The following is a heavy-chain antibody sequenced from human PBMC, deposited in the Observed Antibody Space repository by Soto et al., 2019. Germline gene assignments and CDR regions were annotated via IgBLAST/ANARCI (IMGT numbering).Heavy chain of an antibody. Sequence: PSETLSLTCTVSGGSISSGGYYWSWIRQHPGKGLEWIGYIYYSGSTYYNPSLKSRVTISVDTSKNQFSLKLRSVTAADTAVYYCARVLWSGESPLDYWGQGALVTVSS. J-gene: IGHJ4*02. D-gene: IGHD3-10*01. CDR3: ARVLWSGESPLDY. V-gene: IGHV4-31*03. CDR2: IYYSGST. CDR1: GGSISSGGYY.